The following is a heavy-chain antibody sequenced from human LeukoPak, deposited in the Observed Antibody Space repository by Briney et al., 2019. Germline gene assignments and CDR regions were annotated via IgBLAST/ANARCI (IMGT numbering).Heavy chain of an antibody. CDR2: IYSGGST. V-gene: IGHV3-66*01. Sequence: GGSLRLSCAAPVFTVSRNYMSWVRQAPGKGLEWVSTIYSGGSTYYADSVKGRFTISRDNSKNTLYLQMNFLRVEDTAVYYCARRERLGYSYGRGTLDIWGQGTMVTVSS. CDR3: ARRERLGYSYGRGTLDI. J-gene: IGHJ3*02. D-gene: IGHD5-18*01. CDR1: VFTVSRNY.